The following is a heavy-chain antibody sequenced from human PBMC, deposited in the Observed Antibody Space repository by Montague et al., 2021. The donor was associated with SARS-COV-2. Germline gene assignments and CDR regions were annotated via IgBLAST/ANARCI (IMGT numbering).Heavy chain of an antibody. CDR3: SKTFQPYSYGSSGFYTFDY. Sequence: SLRLSCAASGFTFSSYALSWVRQAPGKGLEWVSVIYSGSSSTWYADSVKGRFTISRDNPKNTLYLHMNSLRVDDTAVYYCSKTFQPYSYGSSGFYTFDYWGQGTLVTVSS. D-gene: IGHD3-22*01. V-gene: IGHV3-23*03. CDR2: IYSGSSST. CDR1: GFTFSSYA. J-gene: IGHJ4*02.